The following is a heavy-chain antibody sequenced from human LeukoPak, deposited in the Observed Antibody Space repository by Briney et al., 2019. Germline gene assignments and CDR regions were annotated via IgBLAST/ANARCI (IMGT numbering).Heavy chain of an antibody. J-gene: IGHJ4*02. D-gene: IGHD2-21*02. CDR3: ARVYCGGDCYLNYFDY. CDR1: GFTFNSYG. V-gene: IGHV3-21*05. Sequence: GGSLRLSCAASGFTFNSYGIHWIRQAPGKGLEWVSYISSSSSYTNYADSVKGRFTISRDNAKNSLYLQMNSLRAEDTAVYYCARVYCGGDCYLNYFDYWGQGTLVTVSS. CDR2: ISSSSSYT.